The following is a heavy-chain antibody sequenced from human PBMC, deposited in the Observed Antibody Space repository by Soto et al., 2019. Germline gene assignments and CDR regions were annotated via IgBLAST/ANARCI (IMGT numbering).Heavy chain of an antibody. J-gene: IGHJ6*02. CDR1: GGSFSGYY. D-gene: IGHD5-18*01. Sequence: SETLSLTCAVYGGSFSGYYWSWIRQPPGKGLEWIGEINHSGSTNYNPSLKSRVTISVDTSKNQFSLKLSSVTAADTAVYYCAIELDTATHPYYYYCMDVWDQGTTVTVSS. V-gene: IGHV4-34*01. CDR3: AIELDTATHPYYYYCMDV. CDR2: INHSGST.